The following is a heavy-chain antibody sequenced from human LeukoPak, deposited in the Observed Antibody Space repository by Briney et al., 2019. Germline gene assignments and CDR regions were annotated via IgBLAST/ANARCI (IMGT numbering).Heavy chain of an antibody. D-gene: IGHD2-21*02. Sequence: PGGSLRLSCAASGFTFSSYGMHWVRQAPGKGLEWVGVIWYDGSNKYYADSVKGRFTISRDNSKNTLYLQMNSLRAEDTAVYYCAREVVTAIPSNYYYYMDVWGKGTTVTVSS. CDR3: AREVVTAIPSNYYYYMDV. J-gene: IGHJ6*03. V-gene: IGHV3-33*01. CDR2: IWYDGSNK. CDR1: GFTFSSYG.